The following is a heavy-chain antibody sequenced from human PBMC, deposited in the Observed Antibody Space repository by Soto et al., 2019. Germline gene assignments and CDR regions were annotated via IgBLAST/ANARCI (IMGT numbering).Heavy chain of an antibody. CDR1: GFTFSSYG. CDR2: ISYDGSNK. V-gene: IGHV3-30*18. CDR3: AKDKIVVVPAAINYYYYGMDV. J-gene: IGHJ6*02. D-gene: IGHD2-2*02. Sequence: QVQLVESGGGVVQPGRSLRLSCAASGFTFSSYGMHWVRQAPGKGLEWVAVISYDGSNKYYADSVKGRFTISRDNSKNPLYLQMNSLRAEDTAVYYCAKDKIVVVPAAINYYYYGMDVWGQGTTVTVSS.